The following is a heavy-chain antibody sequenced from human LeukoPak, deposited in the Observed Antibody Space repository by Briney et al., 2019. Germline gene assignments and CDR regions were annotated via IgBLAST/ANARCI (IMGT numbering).Heavy chain of an antibody. CDR1: GGSFSGYY. CDR2: INHSGST. V-gene: IGHV4-34*01. CDR3: ARVKYWYFDL. J-gene: IGHJ2*01. Sequence: SETLSLTCAVYGGSFSGYYWSWIRQPPGKGLEWIGEINHSGSTNYNPSLKSRVTISVDTSKKQFSMKLSSVADADADVYYCARVKYWYFDLWGRGTLVTVSS.